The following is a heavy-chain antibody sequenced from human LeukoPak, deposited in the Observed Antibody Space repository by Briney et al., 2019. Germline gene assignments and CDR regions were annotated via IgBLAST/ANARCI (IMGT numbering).Heavy chain of an antibody. J-gene: IGHJ4*02. Sequence: SETLSLTCTVSGGSISSSSYYWGWIRQPPGKGLEWIGSIYYSGSTYYNPSLKSRVTISVDTSKNQFSLKLSSVTAADTAVYYCASLSGSYGYWDQGTLVTVSS. D-gene: IGHD1-26*01. CDR2: IYYSGST. CDR1: GGSISSSSYY. V-gene: IGHV4-39*01. CDR3: ASLSGSYGY.